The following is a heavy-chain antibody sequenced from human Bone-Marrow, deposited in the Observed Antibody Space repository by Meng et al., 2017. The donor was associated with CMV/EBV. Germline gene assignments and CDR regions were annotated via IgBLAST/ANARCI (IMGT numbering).Heavy chain of an antibody. V-gene: IGHV3-48*03. CDR1: GFTFSSYE. CDR3: ARGGAYSSSWYGY. CDR2: ISSSGSTI. D-gene: IGHD6-13*01. J-gene: IGHJ4*02. Sequence: GESLKISCAASGFTFSSYEMNWVRQAPGKGLEWVSYISSSGSTIYYADSVKGRFTISRDNAKNSLYQQMNSLRAEDTAVYYCARGGAYSSSWYGYWGQGTPVTVSS.